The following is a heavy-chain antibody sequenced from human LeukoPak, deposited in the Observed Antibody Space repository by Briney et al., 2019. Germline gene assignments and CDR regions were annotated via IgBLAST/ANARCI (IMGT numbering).Heavy chain of an antibody. D-gene: IGHD1-1*01. Sequence: GASVTVSFKSSVCTFNSNAIRWVRQAPGQGLEWMGRIIPIFGTTNYAQKFQGRVTITADESTSTDYMELSSLTSEDTAVYYCARDHPFKTNLLDYWGQGTLVTVSS. V-gene: IGHV1-69*15. J-gene: IGHJ4*02. CDR1: VCTFNSNA. CDR2: IIPIFGTT. CDR3: ARDHPFKTNLLDY.